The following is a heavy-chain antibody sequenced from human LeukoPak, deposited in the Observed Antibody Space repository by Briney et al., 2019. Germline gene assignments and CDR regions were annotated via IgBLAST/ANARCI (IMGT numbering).Heavy chain of an antibody. Sequence: PSETLSLTCAVYGGSFSGYYWSWIRQPPGKWLEWIGEINHSGSTNYNPSLKSRVTISVDTSKNQFSLKLSSVTAADTAVYYCARVGDILTGPYYFDYWGQGTLVTVSS. D-gene: IGHD3-9*01. J-gene: IGHJ4*02. CDR3: ARVGDILTGPYYFDY. V-gene: IGHV4-34*01. CDR2: INHSGST. CDR1: GGSFSGYY.